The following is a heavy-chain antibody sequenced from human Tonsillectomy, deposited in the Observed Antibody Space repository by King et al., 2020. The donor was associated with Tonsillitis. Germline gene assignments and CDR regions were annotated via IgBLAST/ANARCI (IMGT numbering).Heavy chain of an antibody. D-gene: IGHD3-22*01. CDR2: ISGSGGST. CDR3: AGDLWAQYFYDSSGYYYDDY. J-gene: IGHJ4*02. CDR1: GFTFSSYA. V-gene: IGHV3-23*04. Sequence: EVQLVESGGGLIQPGGSLRLSCAASGFTFSSYAMSWVRQAPGKGPEWGSVISGSGGSTYHADPVKGRFTISRDNSKNTLYLQMNSLRAEDPAVYYCAGDLWAQYFYDSSGYYYDDYWGQGTLVTVSS.